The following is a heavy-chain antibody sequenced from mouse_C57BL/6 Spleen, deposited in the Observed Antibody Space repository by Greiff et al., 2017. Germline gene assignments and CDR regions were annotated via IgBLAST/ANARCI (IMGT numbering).Heavy chain of an antibody. V-gene: IGHV5-4*03. J-gene: IGHJ4*01. CDR1: GFTFSSYA. Sequence: EVKLVESGGGLVKPGGSLKLSCAASGFTFSSYAMSWVRQTPEKRLEWVATISDGGSYTYYPDNVKGRFTISRDNAKNNLYLQMSHLKSEDTAMYYWASYGYDWDYYAMDYWGQGTSVTVSS. D-gene: IGHD2-2*01. CDR2: ISDGGSYT. CDR3: ASYGYDWDYYAMDY.